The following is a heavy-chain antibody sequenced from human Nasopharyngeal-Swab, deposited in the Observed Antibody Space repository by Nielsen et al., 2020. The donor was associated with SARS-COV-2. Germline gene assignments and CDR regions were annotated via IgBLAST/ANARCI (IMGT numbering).Heavy chain of an antibody. V-gene: IGHV5-51*01. CDR1: GYSFSTYW. CDR3: ARHARATTVDY. CDR2: IYPSDSDT. J-gene: IGHJ4*02. Sequence: GESLKISCKGSGYSFSTYWIGWVRQMPGKGLEWMGIIYPSDSDTRYSPSFQGQVTISADKSINTAYLHWSSLKASDTAMYYCARHARATTVDYRGQGTLVTVSS. D-gene: IGHD4-17*01.